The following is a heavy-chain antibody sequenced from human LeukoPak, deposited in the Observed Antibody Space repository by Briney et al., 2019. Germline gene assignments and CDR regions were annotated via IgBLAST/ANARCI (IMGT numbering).Heavy chain of an antibody. D-gene: IGHD3-22*01. CDR2: IYTSGST. J-gene: IGHJ4*02. Sequence: SETLSLTCTVSGGSISSGSYYWSWIRQPAGKGLEWIGRIYTSGSTNYNPSLKSRVTISVDTSKYQFSLKLSSVTAADTAVYYCAREVVRYYYYDSSGYYPTHFDYWGQGTLVTVSS. CDR1: GGSISSGSYY. V-gene: IGHV4-61*02. CDR3: AREVVRYYYYDSSGYYPTHFDY.